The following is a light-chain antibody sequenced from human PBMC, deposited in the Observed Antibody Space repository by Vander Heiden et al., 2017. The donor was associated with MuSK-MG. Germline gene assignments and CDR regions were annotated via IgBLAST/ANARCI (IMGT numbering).Light chain of an antibody. J-gene: IGKJ5*01. Sequence: DIQMTQSPSTLSASVGDRVTITCRASQTVSTWLAWYQQKPGKALKLLIQKVSKWEDGVPSRFSGGGSATEFTLTISSLQPDDFATYYCQQDNTYPTFGQGTRLE. V-gene: IGKV1-5*03. CDR3: QQDNTYPT. CDR1: QTVSTW. CDR2: KVS.